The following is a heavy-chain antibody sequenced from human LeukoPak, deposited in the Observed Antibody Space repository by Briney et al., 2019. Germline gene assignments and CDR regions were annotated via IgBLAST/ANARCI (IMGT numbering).Heavy chain of an antibody. J-gene: IGHJ4*02. CDR2: IYWNDDK. Sequence: SGPTLVNPTQTLTLTCTFSGFSLSTSGVGVGWIRQPPGKALEWLALIYWNDDKRYRPSLKSRLTITKDTSKNQVVLTMTNMDPVDTGTYYCAHIWGYCSTTSCYSRGEIDYWGQGTLVTVSS. CDR1: GFSLSTSGVG. CDR3: AHIWGYCSTTSCYSRGEIDY. D-gene: IGHD2-2*01. V-gene: IGHV2-5*01.